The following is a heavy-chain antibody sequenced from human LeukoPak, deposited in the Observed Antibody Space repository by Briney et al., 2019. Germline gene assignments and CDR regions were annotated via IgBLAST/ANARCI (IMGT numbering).Heavy chain of an antibody. V-gene: IGHV3-21*01. J-gene: IGHJ4*02. CDR3: ARGDGYNPFDY. CDR1: GFSFSNFE. Sequence: PGGSLRLSCATSGFSFSNFEMNWVRQAPGKGLEWVSSISSSSSYIYYADSVKGRFTISRDNAKNSLYLQMNSLRAEDTAVYYCARGDGYNPFDYWGQGTLVTVSS. CDR2: ISSSSSYI. D-gene: IGHD5-24*01.